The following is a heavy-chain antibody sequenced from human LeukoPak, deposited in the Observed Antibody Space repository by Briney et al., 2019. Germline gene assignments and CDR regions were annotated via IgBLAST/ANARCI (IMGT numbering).Heavy chain of an antibody. D-gene: IGHD5-18*01. CDR1: GGSISSSSDY. V-gene: IGHV4-39*07. CDR3: ARRYSYGYTLKHYFDY. Sequence: SETLSLTCTVSGGSISSSSDYWAWIRQPPGKGLEWIGEINHSGSTNYNPSLKSRVTISVDTSKNQFSLKLSSVTAADTAVYYCARRYSYGYTLKHYFDYWGQGTLVTVSS. J-gene: IGHJ4*02. CDR2: INHSGST.